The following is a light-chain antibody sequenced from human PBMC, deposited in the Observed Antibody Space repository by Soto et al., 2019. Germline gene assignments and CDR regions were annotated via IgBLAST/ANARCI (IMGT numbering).Light chain of an antibody. Sequence: AIQMTQSPSSLSASVGDRVTITCRASQGIRNELGWYQQRPGKAPKLLIYAASTLESGVPSRFSASGSGTDFTLTISSLRPEDFATYYCLQDSNYPRTFDQGTKVEIK. CDR2: AAS. V-gene: IGKV1-6*01. CDR3: LQDSNYPRT. J-gene: IGKJ1*01. CDR1: QGIRNE.